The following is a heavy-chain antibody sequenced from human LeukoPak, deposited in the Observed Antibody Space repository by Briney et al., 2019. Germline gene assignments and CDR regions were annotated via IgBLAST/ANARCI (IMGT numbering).Heavy chain of an antibody. V-gene: IGHV1-69*04. Sequence: SVKVSCKASGGTFSSYAISWVRQAPGQGLEWMGRIIPILGIANYAQKFQGRVTITADKSTSTAYMELSSLRSEGTAVYYCARAQGSGSYQPYAFAIWGQGTTVTVSS. J-gene: IGHJ3*02. CDR1: GGTFSSYA. D-gene: IGHD3-10*01. CDR3: ARAQGSGSYQPYAFAI. CDR2: IIPILGIA.